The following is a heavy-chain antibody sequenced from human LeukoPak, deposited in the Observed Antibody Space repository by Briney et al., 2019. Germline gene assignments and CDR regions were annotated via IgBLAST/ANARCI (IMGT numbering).Heavy chain of an antibody. Sequence: GGSLRLSCAASGFTFSNAWMNWVRQAPGKGLEWVAFIRYDGSNKYYAGSVKGRFTISRDNSKNTLYLQMNSLRAEDTAVYYCAKGDSGYSSSFGFDYWGQGALVTVSS. V-gene: IGHV3-30*02. J-gene: IGHJ4*02. CDR2: IRYDGSNK. CDR1: GFTFSNAW. D-gene: IGHD6-13*01. CDR3: AKGDSGYSSSFGFDY.